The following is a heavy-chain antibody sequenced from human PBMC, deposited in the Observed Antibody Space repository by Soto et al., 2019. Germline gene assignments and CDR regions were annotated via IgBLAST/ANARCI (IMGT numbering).Heavy chain of an antibody. CDR1: GFTFTNYF. CDR3: ARGDGRGSSGFYYYYGMDV. CDR2: ISPYDGST. V-gene: IGHV1-46*01. Sequence: QVQLVQSGAEVKKPGASVKVSCKASGFTFTNYFFHWVRQAPRQGLEWMGIISPYDGSTNYVQSXXXXXXXXXXXXXXXXXXXXXXXXXXDXAVYYCARGDGRGSSGFYYYYGMDVWGHGTTVTXSS. D-gene: IGHD1-26*01. J-gene: IGHJ6*02.